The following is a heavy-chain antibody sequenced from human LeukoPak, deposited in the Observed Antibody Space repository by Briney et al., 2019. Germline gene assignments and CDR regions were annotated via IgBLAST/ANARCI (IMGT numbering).Heavy chain of an antibody. CDR2: IRFDGSDK. CDR3: AKDSYDFWSGYNNYFDY. Sequence: PGGSLRLSCAASGFTFSSYGMHWVRQAPGKGLEWVAFIRFDGSDKYYADSVKGRYTISRDNSKTTLYLQMNSLRAEDTAVYYCAKDSYDFWSGYNNYFDYWGQGTLVTVSS. D-gene: IGHD3-3*01. CDR1: GFTFSSYG. V-gene: IGHV3-30*02. J-gene: IGHJ4*02.